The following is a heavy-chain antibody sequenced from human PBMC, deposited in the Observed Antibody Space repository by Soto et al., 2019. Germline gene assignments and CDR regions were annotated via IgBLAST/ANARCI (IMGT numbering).Heavy chain of an antibody. J-gene: IGHJ4*02. CDR1: GGTFSNYA. Sequence: QVQLVQSGAEVKRPGSSVKVSCKASGGTFSNYAINWVRQAPGQGLEWMGGIIPIFGTPIYAQKFQGRVTITADRSTSTAYMELSNLRSEDTAVYFCARDPDYGGNSGLGLVDYWGQGTLVTVSS. V-gene: IGHV1-69*06. CDR2: IIPIFGTP. CDR3: ARDPDYGGNSGLGLVDY. D-gene: IGHD4-17*01.